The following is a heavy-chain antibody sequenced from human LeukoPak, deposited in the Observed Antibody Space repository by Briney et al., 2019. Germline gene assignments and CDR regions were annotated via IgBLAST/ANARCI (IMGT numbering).Heavy chain of an antibody. J-gene: IGHJ4*02. CDR3: ATHRVQYYDFWSGYYPFDY. D-gene: IGHD3-3*01. CDR1: GYTLTELS. Sequence: ASVSVSYKVSGYTLTELSMHWVRQAPGKGREWRGGFDPEDGETIYAQKFQGRVTMTEDTSTDTAYMELSSLRSEDTAVYYCATHRVQYYDFWSGYYPFDYWGQGTRVTVSS. V-gene: IGHV1-24*01. CDR2: FDPEDGET.